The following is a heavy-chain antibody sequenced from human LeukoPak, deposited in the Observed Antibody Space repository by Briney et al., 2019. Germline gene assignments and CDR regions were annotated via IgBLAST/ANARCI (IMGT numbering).Heavy chain of an antibody. CDR2: IYTSGST. CDR1: GGSISTYY. J-gene: IGHJ4*02. V-gene: IGHV4-4*07. CDR3: ATSGGYSGYAS. D-gene: IGHD5-12*01. Sequence: PSETLSLTCTVSGGSISTYYWSWIRQPAGKGLEWIGRIYTSGSTNYNPSLKSRVTMSVDTSKSQFSLKLSSVTAADTAVYYCATSGGYSGYASWGQGTLVTVSS.